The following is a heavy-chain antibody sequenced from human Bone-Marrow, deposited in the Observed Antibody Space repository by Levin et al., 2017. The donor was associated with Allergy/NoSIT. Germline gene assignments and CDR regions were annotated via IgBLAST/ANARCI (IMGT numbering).Heavy chain of an antibody. J-gene: IGHJ5*02. CDR1: GASFSGRTW. CDR3: AGVPVAVLRPTSWFDP. D-gene: IGHD2-8*02. Sequence: SETLSLTCTVSGASFSGRTWWSWVRQPPGKGLEWLGEIFHNGSTSYNPSLKSRVTISEDKSKNQFSLRLTSVTAADTAMYYCAGVPVAVLRPTSWFDPWGQGTLVTVSS. V-gene: IGHV4-4*02. CDR2: IFHNGST.